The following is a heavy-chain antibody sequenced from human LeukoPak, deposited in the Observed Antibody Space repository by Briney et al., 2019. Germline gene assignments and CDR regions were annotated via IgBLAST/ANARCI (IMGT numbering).Heavy chain of an antibody. J-gene: IGHJ3*02. CDR1: GGSISSYY. CDR3: ARGLPGYSNGDDAFDI. CDR2: IYYSGST. V-gene: IGHV4-59*01. D-gene: IGHD6-19*01. Sequence: SETLSLTCTVSGGSISSYYWSWFRQPPGKGLEWIGYIYYSGSTNYNPSLKSRVTISVDTSRNQFSLKLSSVTAADTAVYYCARGLPGYSNGDDAFDIWGQGTMVTVS.